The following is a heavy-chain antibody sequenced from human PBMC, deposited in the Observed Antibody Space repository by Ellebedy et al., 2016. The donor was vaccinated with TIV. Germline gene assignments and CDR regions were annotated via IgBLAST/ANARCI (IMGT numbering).Heavy chain of an antibody. J-gene: IGHJ4*02. Sequence: ASVKVSCKASGGGFNDYSLHWLRQVPGQGLEWLGGIIPTFGIRHNAGNFQGRVTFTADKSTSTAYMEMTSLKYDDKAMYYSATLRGLSFGYGGPGFDFWGQGTLVAVSS. CDR1: GGGFNDYS. CDR3: ATLRGLSFGYGGPGFDF. D-gene: IGHD5-18*01. V-gene: IGHV1-69*10. CDR2: IIPTFGIR.